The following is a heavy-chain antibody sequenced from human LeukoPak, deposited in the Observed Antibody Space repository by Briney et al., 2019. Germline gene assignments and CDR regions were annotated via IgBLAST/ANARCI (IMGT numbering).Heavy chain of an antibody. CDR2: ISSSGSTI. V-gene: IGHV3-48*03. J-gene: IGHJ2*01. Sequence: QPGGSLRLSCAASGFTFSSYEMNWVRQAPGKGLEWGSYISSSGSTIYYADSVKGRFTISRDNAKNSLYLQMNSLRAEDTAVYYCARLKTAVGAGYFDLWGRGTLVTVSS. CDR3: ARLKTAVGAGYFDL. CDR1: GFTFSSYE. D-gene: IGHD6-19*01.